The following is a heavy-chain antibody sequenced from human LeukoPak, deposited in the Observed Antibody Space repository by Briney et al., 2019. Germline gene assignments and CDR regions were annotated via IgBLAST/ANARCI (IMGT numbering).Heavy chain of an antibody. CDR2: IYTSGST. Sequence: PSETLSLTCTVSGGSISSYYWSWIRQPPGKGLEWIGYIYTSGSTDYNPSLKSRVTISIDTSKNQFSLKLSSVTAADTAVYYCARLLGDLTSLGESYYYYYMDVWGKGTTVTVSS. D-gene: IGHD3-16*01. CDR3: ARLLGDLTSLGESYYYYYMDV. CDR1: GGSISSYY. J-gene: IGHJ6*03. V-gene: IGHV4-4*09.